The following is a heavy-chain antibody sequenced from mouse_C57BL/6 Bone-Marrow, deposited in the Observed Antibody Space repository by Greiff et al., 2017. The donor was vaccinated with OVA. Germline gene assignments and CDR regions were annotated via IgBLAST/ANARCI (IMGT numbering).Heavy chain of an antibody. CDR2: IDPSDSYT. CDR3: ARRDTTVVARFDY. V-gene: IGHV1-59*01. CDR1: GYTFTSYW. D-gene: IGHD1-1*01. J-gene: IGHJ2*01. Sequence: QVQLQQPGAELVRPGTSVKLSCKASGYTFTSYWMHWVKQRPGQGLEWIGVIDPSDSYTNYNQKFKGKATLTVDTSSSTAYMQLSSLTSEDSAVYYCARRDTTVVARFDYWGQGTTLTASS.